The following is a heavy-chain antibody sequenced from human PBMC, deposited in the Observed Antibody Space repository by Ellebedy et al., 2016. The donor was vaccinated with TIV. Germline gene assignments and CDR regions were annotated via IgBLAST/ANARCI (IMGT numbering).Heavy chain of an antibody. Sequence: PGGSLRLSCVAPGLTFSNYDMHWVRQGPGKGLEWLTAISDDGIDEYYADSVKGRFTISRDNSKGPVYLQMHSLRTEDTARYYCSRSGSRAGLERRPLDSWGQGILVTVSS. CDR3: SRSGSRAGLERRPLDS. V-gene: IGHV3-30-3*01. J-gene: IGHJ4*02. CDR2: ISDDGIDE. D-gene: IGHD3-3*01. CDR1: GLTFSNYD.